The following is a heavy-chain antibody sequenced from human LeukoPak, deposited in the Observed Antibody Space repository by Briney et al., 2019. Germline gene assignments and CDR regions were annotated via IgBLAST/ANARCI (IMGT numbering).Heavy chain of an antibody. CDR3: ARGRYYFDY. CDR1: GGSMSNYY. V-gene: IGHV4-59*01. J-gene: IGHJ4*02. Sequence: SETLSLTCTVSGGSMSNYYCSWIRQPPGKGLEWIGNIYYSGSTTYNPSLKSRVTISVDTSKNQFSLKLSSVTAADTAVYYCARGRYYFDYWGQGTLVTVSS. CDR2: IYYSGST. D-gene: IGHD3-10*01.